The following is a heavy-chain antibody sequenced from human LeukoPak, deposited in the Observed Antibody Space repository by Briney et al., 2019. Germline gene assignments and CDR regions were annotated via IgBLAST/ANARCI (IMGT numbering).Heavy chain of an antibody. CDR2: IYPGGSDT. D-gene: IGHD3-22*01. Sequence: GESLKISCKGSGYSFTVYWIGWVRQMPGKGLEWMGIIYPGGSDTRYSPSFQGQVTISADKSISTAYLQWSSLKASDTAMYYCARQFDYDSSGYYYLWGQGTLVTVSS. V-gene: IGHV5-51*01. J-gene: IGHJ5*02. CDR1: GYSFTVYW. CDR3: ARQFDYDSSGYYYL.